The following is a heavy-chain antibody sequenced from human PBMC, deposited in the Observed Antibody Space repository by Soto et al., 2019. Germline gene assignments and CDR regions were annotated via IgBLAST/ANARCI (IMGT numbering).Heavy chain of an antibody. V-gene: IGHV1-2*02. CDR3: ARLTVTLDIVVLPTASYDY. CDR2: INPNSGGT. J-gene: IGHJ4*02. CDR1: GYTFTGYY. Sequence: ASVKVSCKASGYTFTGYYMHWVRQAPGQGLEWMGWINPNSGGTNYAQKFQGRVTMTRDTSISTAYMELSRLRSDDTAVYYCARLTVTLDIVVLPTASYDYWGQGTLVTVSS. D-gene: IGHD2-2*01.